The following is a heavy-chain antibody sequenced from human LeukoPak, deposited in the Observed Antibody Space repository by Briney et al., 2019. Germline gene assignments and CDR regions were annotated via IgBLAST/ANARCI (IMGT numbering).Heavy chain of an antibody. CDR1: GGSISSYY. J-gene: IGHJ4*02. CDR2: IYTTGST. Sequence: PSETLSLTCTVSGGSISSYYWSWIRQPAGKGLEWIGRIYTTGSTNYNPSLKSRVTMSVDTSKNQFSLKLSSVTAADTAVYYCARDTYYYDSSGYHFDYWGQGTRVTVSS. V-gene: IGHV4-4*07. D-gene: IGHD3-22*01. CDR3: ARDTYYYDSSGYHFDY.